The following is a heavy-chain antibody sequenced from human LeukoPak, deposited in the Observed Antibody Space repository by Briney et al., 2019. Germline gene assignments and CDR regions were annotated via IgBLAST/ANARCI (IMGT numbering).Heavy chain of an antibody. CDR1: GFTFSSYS. D-gene: IGHD2-21*02. V-gene: IGHV3-74*01. J-gene: IGHJ5*01. Sequence: GGSLRLSGAASGFTFSSYSMNWVRQVPGKGLEWVSRIDDVGSGTSYADSVKGRFTISRDDAKNTVYLQMNSLRAEDTAVYYCATVFDFWGQGTLVTVSS. CDR3: ATVFDF. CDR2: IDDVGSGT.